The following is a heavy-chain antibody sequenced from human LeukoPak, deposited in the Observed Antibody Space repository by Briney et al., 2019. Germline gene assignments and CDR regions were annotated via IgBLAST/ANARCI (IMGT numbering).Heavy chain of an antibody. CDR2: MNPNSGNT. CDR1: GYTFTSYD. D-gene: IGHD3-10*01. V-gene: IGHV1-8*03. Sequence: ASVKVSCKASGYTFTSYDINWVRQATGQGLEWMGWMNPNSGNTGYAQKFQGRVTITRDTSISTAYMELSSLRSEDTAVYYCARGDFYGSGSPSYYGMDVWGQGTTVTVSS. J-gene: IGHJ6*02. CDR3: ARGDFYGSGSPSYYGMDV.